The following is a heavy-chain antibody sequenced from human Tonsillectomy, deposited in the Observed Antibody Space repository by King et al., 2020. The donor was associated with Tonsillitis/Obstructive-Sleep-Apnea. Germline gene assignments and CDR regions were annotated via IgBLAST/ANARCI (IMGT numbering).Heavy chain of an antibody. D-gene: IGHD3-22*01. CDR2: ISAHNGHT. CDR3: ARDSMSHYYDSSGYYTFNY. CDR1: GYTFSSYG. V-gene: IGHV1-18*01. Sequence: VQLVESGAEVKKPGASVKVSCKASGYTFSSYGISWVRQAPGQGRKWMAWISAHNGHTNYAQNLQGRVTMTTDRSTSTAYMELRSLRSDDTAVYYCARDSMSHYYDSSGYYTFNYWGQGTLVTVSS. J-gene: IGHJ4*02.